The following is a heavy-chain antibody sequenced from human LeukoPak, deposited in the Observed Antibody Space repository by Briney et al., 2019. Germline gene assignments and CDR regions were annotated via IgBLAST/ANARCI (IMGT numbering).Heavy chain of an antibody. D-gene: IGHD5-18*01. CDR3: ARVRGGYGLRRVHTYYFDY. V-gene: IGHV4-39*07. CDR2: INHSGST. J-gene: IGHJ4*02. CDR1: GGSISSSSYY. Sequence: PSETLSLTCTVSGGSISSSSYYWGWIRQPPGKGLEWIGEINHSGSTNYNPSLKSRVTISVDTSKNQFSLKLSSVTAADTAVYYCARVRGGYGLRRVHTYYFDYWGQGTLVTVSS.